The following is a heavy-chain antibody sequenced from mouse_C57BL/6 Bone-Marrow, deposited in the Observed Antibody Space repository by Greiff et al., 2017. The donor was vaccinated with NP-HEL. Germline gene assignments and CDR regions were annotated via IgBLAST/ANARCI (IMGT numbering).Heavy chain of an antibody. CDR2: ISDGGSYT. Sequence: EVQVVESGGGLVKPGGSLKLSCAASGFTFSSYAMSWVRQTPEKRLEWVATISDGGSYTYYPDNVKGRFTISRDNAKNNLYLQMSHLKSEDTAMYYCARDEAVLTGTTYWGQGTLVTVSA. D-gene: IGHD4-1*01. CDR1: GFTFSSYA. CDR3: ARDEAVLTGTTY. V-gene: IGHV5-4*01. J-gene: IGHJ3*01.